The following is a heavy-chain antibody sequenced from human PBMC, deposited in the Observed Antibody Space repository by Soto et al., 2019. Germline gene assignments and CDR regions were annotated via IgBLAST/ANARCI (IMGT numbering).Heavy chain of an antibody. CDR1: GGTFSSYA. V-gene: IGHV1-69*01. CDR2: IIPIFGTA. CDR3: ARRGYSSSSEGYYYYGMDV. D-gene: IGHD6-6*01. J-gene: IGHJ6*02. Sequence: QVQLVQSGAEVKKPGSSVKVSCKASGGTFSSYAISWVRQAPGQGLEWMGGIIPIFGTANYAQKFQGRVTITADESTSTAYMELSSLGSEDTAVYYCARRGYSSSSEGYYYYGMDVWGQGTTVTVSS.